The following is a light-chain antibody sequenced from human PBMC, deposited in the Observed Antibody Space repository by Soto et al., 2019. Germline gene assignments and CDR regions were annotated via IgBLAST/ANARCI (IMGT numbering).Light chain of an antibody. V-gene: IGKV1-8*01. CDR3: QQYYTLFT. Sequence: AIRMTQSPSSFSASTGDRVTITCRASQGISSYLAWYQQKPGKAPKLLIYAASTLQSGVPSRFSGSGSGTDFTLTISCLQSEDCATYYCQQYYTLFTFGPGTKVDIK. CDR1: QGISSY. CDR2: AAS. J-gene: IGKJ3*01.